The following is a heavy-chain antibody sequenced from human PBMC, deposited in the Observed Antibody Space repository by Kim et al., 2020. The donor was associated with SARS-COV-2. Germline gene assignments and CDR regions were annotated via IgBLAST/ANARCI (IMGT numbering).Heavy chain of an antibody. CDR1: GYYFTGHY. J-gene: IGHJ4*02. D-gene: IGHD3-10*01. Sequence: ASVKVSCKASGYYFTGHYVFWVRQAPGQGLECMGRINPESGSTNYAQKFQGRVTMTRDTSINTAYMELSGLTSDDTAVYYCARVPHNWNYYYFDYWGQGTLVTVSS. V-gene: IGHV1-2*06. CDR2: INPESGST. CDR3: ARVPHNWNYYYFDY.